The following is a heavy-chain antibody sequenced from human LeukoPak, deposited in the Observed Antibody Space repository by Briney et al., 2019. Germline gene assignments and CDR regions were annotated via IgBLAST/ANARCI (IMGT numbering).Heavy chain of an antibody. CDR3: ARARLVRGPVTPLYYFGY. CDR2: IIGSGGDT. CDR1: GFTFSSYA. D-gene: IGHD2-8*02. J-gene: IGHJ4*02. Sequence: GGSLRLSCAASGFTFSSYAMSWVRQAPGKGLEWVSAIIGSGGDTYYADPVKGRFTISRDNSKKTLYLQMNSLRAEDTAVYYCARARLVRGPVTPLYYFGYWGQGVLVTVSS. V-gene: IGHV3-23*01.